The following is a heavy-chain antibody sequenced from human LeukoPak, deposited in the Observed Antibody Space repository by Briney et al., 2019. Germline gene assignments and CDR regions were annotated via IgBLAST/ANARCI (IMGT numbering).Heavy chain of an antibody. V-gene: IGHV1-8*01. CDR1: GYTFTSYD. D-gene: IGHD3-22*01. CDR3: ARTYYYDSSGYYGPPSGAYYYYMDV. J-gene: IGHJ6*03. Sequence: EASVKVSCKASGYTFTSYDINWVRQPAGQGLEGMGWMNPNSGNKGYAQKFQGRVTMTRNTSISTAYMELSSLRSEDTAVYYCARTYYYDSSGYYGPPSGAYYYYMDVWGKGTTVTVSS. CDR2: MNPNSGNK.